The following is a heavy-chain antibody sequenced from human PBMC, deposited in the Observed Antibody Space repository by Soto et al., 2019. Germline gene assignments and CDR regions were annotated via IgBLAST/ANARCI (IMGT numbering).Heavy chain of an antibody. CDR3: AKDRDFWSGYYTAFDY. CDR2: VDSSGGNT. D-gene: IGHD3-3*01. V-gene: IGHV3-23*01. Sequence: LRLSCAASGFTFSSYAMSWVRRAPGKGLEWVSGVDSSGGNTDYADSAKGRFTISRDNSKNTLYLQMNSLRAGDTAVYYCAKDRDFWSGYYTAFDYWGQGTLVTVSS. CDR1: GFTFSSYA. J-gene: IGHJ4*02.